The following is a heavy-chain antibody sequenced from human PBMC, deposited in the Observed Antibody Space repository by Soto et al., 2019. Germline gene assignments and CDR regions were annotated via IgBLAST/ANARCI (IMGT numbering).Heavy chain of an antibody. CDR1: GYTFTGYA. V-gene: IGHV1-3*05. Sequence: QVQLVQSGAEEKKPGASVKVSCKASGYTFTGYAMHWVRQAPGQRLEWMGWINAGNGKTKSSQKFQGRVTITRDTSASTAYMELSSLRSEDTAVYYCARAVAVPADFDYWGQGTLVTVSS. CDR2: INAGNGKT. CDR3: ARAVAVPADFDY. J-gene: IGHJ4*02. D-gene: IGHD6-19*01.